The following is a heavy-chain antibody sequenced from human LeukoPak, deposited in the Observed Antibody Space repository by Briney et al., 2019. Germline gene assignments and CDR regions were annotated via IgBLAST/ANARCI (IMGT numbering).Heavy chain of an antibody. J-gene: IGHJ4*02. Sequence: PGGSLRLSCAASGFAFSSYAMSWVRRAPGKGLEWVSAISGSGGSTYYADSVKGRFTISRDNSKNTLYLQMNSLRAEDTAVYYCAKLLWAEYSSSSALDYWGQGTLVTVSS. CDR1: GFAFSSYA. D-gene: IGHD6-6*01. CDR2: ISGSGGST. V-gene: IGHV3-23*01. CDR3: AKLLWAEYSSSSALDY.